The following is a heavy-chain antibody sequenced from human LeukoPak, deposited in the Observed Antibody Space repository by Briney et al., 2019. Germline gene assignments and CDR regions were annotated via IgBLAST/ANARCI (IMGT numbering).Heavy chain of an antibody. J-gene: IGHJ4*02. CDR1: GFTFSSYA. V-gene: IGHV3-30-3*01. Sequence: LGRSLRLSCAASGFTFSSYAVHWVRQAPGKGLEWVAVISYDGSNKYYADSVKGRFTISRDNSKNTLYLQMNSLRAEDTAVYYCARSSGWYRALWDWGQGTLVTVSS. CDR2: ISYDGSNK. CDR3: ARSSGWYRALWD. D-gene: IGHD6-19*01.